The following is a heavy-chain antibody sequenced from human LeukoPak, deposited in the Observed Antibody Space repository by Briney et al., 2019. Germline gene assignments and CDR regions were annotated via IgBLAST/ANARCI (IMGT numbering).Heavy chain of an antibody. Sequence: GGSLRLSCAASGFTFDDYAMHWVRQAPEKGLEWVSGISWNSGSIGHADSVKGRFTISRDHAKNSLYLQMNSLRAEDTALYYCAKDLWFGEYGHYYGMDVWGQGTTVTVSS. CDR2: ISWNSGSI. CDR1: GFTFDDYA. J-gene: IGHJ6*02. V-gene: IGHV3-9*01. D-gene: IGHD3-10*01. CDR3: AKDLWFGEYGHYYGMDV.